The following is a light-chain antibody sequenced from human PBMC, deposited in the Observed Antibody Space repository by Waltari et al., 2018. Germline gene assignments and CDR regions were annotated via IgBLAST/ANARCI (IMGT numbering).Light chain of an antibody. CDR2: EDN. J-gene: IGLJ2*01. V-gene: IGLV3-10*01. CDR3: YSTDSSGNHRV. CDR1: SLPKKY. Sequence: SYELTQPPSVSVSPGQTARITCSGDSLPKKYTYWYQQKPGQAPVLVIYEDNKRPSGIPERISGSSSGTMATLTVSGAQVEDEADYYCYSTDSSGNHRVFGGGTRLTVL.